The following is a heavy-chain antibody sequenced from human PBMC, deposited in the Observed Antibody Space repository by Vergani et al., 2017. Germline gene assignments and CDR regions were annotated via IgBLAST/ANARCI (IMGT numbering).Heavy chain of an antibody. V-gene: IGHV1-2*02. CDR1: GYTFTGYY. CDR2: INPNSGGT. Sequence: QVQLVQSGAEVKKPGASVKVSCKASGYTFTGYYMHWVRQAPGQGLEWMGWINPNSGGTNYAQKFQGRVTMTRDTSISTAYMELSRLRSDDTAVYYCARDSVYCSSTSCSRDYWGQGTLVTVSS. J-gene: IGHJ4*02. D-gene: IGHD2-2*01. CDR3: ARDSVYCSSTSCSRDY.